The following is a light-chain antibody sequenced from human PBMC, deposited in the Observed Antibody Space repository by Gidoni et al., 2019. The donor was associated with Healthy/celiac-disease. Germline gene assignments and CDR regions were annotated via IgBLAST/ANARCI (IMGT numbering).Light chain of an antibody. CDR3: QQRSNWLP. CDR2: DAS. Sequence: EIVLTQSPATLSLSPGERATLSCRASQSVSSYLAWYQQKPGQAPRLLIYDASNRATGIPARFSGSGSGTDFTLTIRCLAPEYFAVYSCQQRSNWLPFXQXTRLEIK. V-gene: IGKV3-11*01. CDR1: QSVSSY. J-gene: IGKJ5*01.